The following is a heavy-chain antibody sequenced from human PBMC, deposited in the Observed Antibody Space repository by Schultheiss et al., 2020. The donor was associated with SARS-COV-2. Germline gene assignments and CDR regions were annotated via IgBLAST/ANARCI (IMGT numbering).Heavy chain of an antibody. J-gene: IGHJ4*02. CDR2: ISAYNGNT. D-gene: IGHD6-13*01. Sequence: GESLKISCKASGYTFTSYGISWVRQAPGQGLEWMGWISAYNGNTNYAQKLQGRVTMTTDTSTSTAYMELRSLRSDDTAVYYCARGRGLAAGKYNDYWGQGTLVTVSS. V-gene: IGHV1-18*01. CDR3: ARGRGLAAGKYNDY. CDR1: GYTFTSYG.